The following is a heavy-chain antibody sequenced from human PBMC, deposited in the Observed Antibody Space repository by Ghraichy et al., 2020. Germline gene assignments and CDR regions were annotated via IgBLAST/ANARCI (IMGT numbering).Heavy chain of an antibody. CDR3: ARGGSFHSVFSY. V-gene: IGHV4-59*01. J-gene: IGHJ4*02. CDR2: IYYSGST. D-gene: IGHD3-16*01. Sequence: GSLSLTCTVSGGSISSYYWSWIRQPPGKGLEWIGYIYYSGSTNYNPSLKSRVTISVDTSKNQFSLKLSSVTAADTAVYYCARGGSFHSVFSYWGQGTLVTVSS. CDR1: GGSISSYY.